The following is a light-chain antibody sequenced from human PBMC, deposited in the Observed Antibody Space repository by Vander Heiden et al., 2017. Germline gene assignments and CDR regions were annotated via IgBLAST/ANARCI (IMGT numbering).Light chain of an antibody. J-gene: IGKJ2*01. CDR1: QGIRND. CDR3: LQDYNYPYT. CDR2: AAS. V-gene: IGKV1-6*01. Sequence: AIQMTQSPSSLSASVGDRVTTTCRASQGIRNDLGWYQQKPGKAPKLLIYAASSLQSGVPARFSGSGSGTDFTLTISSLQPEDFATYYCLQDYNYPYTFGQGTKLEIK.